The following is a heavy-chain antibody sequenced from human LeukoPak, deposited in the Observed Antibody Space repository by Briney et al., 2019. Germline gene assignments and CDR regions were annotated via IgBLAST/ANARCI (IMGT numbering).Heavy chain of an antibody. CDR2: MNPNSGNT. Sequence: ASVKVSCKASGYTFTSYDINWVRQATGQGLEWMGWMNPNSGNTGYAQKFQGRVTMTRNTSISTAYMELSSLRSEDTAVYYCARGYCSSTSCYNDYYYGMDVWGQGTTVTVSS. V-gene: IGHV1-8*01. D-gene: IGHD2-2*02. CDR3: ARGYCSSTSCYNDYYYGMDV. CDR1: GYTFTSYD. J-gene: IGHJ6*02.